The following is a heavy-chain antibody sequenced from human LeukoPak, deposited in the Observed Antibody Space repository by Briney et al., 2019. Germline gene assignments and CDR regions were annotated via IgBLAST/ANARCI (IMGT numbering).Heavy chain of an antibody. CDR1: GFTFSSYW. J-gene: IGHJ3*02. V-gene: IGHV3-7*01. CDR2: IKQDGSEK. Sequence: GGSLRLSCAASGFTFSSYWMGWVRQAPGKGQEWVANIKQDGSEKYYVDSVKGRFTISRDNAKNSLYLQMNSLRAEDTAVYYCARVSYGDQDAFDIWGQGRMVTVSS. D-gene: IGHD4-17*01. CDR3: ARVSYGDQDAFDI.